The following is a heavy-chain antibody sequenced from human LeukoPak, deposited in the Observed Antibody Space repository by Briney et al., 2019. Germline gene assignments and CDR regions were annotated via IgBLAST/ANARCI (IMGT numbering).Heavy chain of an antibody. CDR3: TRDYPASFDV. CDR2: IRSTIYGGTT. Sequence: GGSLRLSCTVSGFNFGDFAMSGVRQAPGKGLEWLGFIRSTIYGGTTDYAASVKGRFTISRDDSKSIAYLQMNSLKTEDTAMYYCTRDYPASFDVWGQGTLVTVSS. J-gene: IGHJ3*01. V-gene: IGHV3-49*04. CDR1: GFNFGDFA.